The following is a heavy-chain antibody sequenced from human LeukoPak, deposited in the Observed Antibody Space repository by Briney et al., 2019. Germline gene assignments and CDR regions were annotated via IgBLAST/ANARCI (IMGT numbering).Heavy chain of an antibody. D-gene: IGHD6-19*01. J-gene: IGHJ6*03. Sequence: SVKVSCKASGGTFSSYAISWVRQAPGQGLEWMGGIIPIFGTANYAQKFQGRVTMTRNTSISTAYMELSSLRSEDTAVYYCARGLEVAVAGRHYYYYYMDVWGKGTTVTISS. CDR1: GGTFSSYA. CDR2: IIPIFGTA. V-gene: IGHV1-69*05. CDR3: ARGLEVAVAGRHYYYYYMDV.